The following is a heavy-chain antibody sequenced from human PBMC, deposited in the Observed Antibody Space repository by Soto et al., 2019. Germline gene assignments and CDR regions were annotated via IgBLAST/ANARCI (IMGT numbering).Heavy chain of an antibody. J-gene: IGHJ5*02. CDR3: ARANTIFGVVAWFDP. D-gene: IGHD3-3*01. CDR2: IYYSGST. Sequence: SETLSLTCTVSGGSISSYYWSWIRQPPGKGLEWIGYIYYSGSTNYNPSLKSRVTISVDTSKNQFSMKLSSVTAADTAVYYCARANTIFGVVAWFDPWGQGTLVTVSS. CDR1: GGSISSYY. V-gene: IGHV4-59*01.